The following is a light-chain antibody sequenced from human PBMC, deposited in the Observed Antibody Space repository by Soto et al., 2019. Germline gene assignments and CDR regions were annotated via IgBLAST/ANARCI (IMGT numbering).Light chain of an antibody. J-gene: IGKJ1*01. CDR3: QQYHNWPE. Sequence: IVMTHSPATLSVSPWGRATLSCRASQSISTKLAWYQQRPGQAPRLLIYGASTRATGIPARFTGSGSGTDFTLTISSLQSEDFAVYYCQQYHNWPEFGQGTKVDIK. V-gene: IGKV3-15*01. CDR2: GAS. CDR1: QSISTK.